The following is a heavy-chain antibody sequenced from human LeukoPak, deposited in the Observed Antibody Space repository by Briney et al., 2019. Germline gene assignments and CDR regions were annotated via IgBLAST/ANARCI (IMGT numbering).Heavy chain of an antibody. CDR3: AKGRLDLGIIVVVPVAGEDAFDI. Sequence: GGSLRLSCAASGFTFSSYAMSWVRQAPGKGLEWVSAISGSGGSTYYTDSVKGRFTISRDNSKNTLYLQMNSLRAEDTAVYYCAKGRLDLGIIVVVPVAGEDAFDIWGQGTMVTVSS. CDR1: GFTFSSYA. J-gene: IGHJ3*02. V-gene: IGHV3-23*01. D-gene: IGHD2-2*01. CDR2: ISGSGGST.